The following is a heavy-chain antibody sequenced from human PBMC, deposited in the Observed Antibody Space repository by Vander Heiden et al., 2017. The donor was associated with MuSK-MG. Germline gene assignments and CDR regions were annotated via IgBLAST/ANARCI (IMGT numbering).Heavy chain of an antibody. CDR3: ARGYSGSYFDAFDI. D-gene: IGHD1-26*01. J-gene: IGHJ3*02. CDR1: GGSFSGYY. CDR2: INHSGST. Sequence: QVQLQQWGAGLLKPSETLSLTCAVYGGSFSGYYWSWIRQPPGKGLEWIGEINHSGSTNYNPSLKSRVTISVDTSKNQFSLKLSSVTAADTAVYYCARGYSGSYFDAFDIWGQGTMVTVYS. V-gene: IGHV4-34*01.